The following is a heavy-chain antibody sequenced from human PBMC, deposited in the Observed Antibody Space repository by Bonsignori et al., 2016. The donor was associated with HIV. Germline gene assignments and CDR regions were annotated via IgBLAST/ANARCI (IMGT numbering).Heavy chain of an antibody. V-gene: IGHV3-53*01. CDR1: GFTVSSNH. J-gene: IGHJ4*02. CDR2: IFSGGST. CDR3: TTGRYFDY. Sequence: EVQLVDSGGGLIQPGGSLRLSCAASGFTVSSNHMSWVRQAPGKWLEWISVIFSGGSTYYADSVKGRFTISRDNSKNTLYLQMNSLRAEDTAVYFCTTGRYFDYWGQGTLVTVSS.